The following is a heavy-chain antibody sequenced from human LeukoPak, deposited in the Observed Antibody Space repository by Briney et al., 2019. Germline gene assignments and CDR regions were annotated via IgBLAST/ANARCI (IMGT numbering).Heavy chain of an antibody. CDR1: GGSFSGYY. J-gene: IGHJ4*02. CDR2: INNSVST. CDR3: ASPAKLKERCFDY. V-gene: IGHV4-34*01. D-gene: IGHD5-24*01. Sequence: SETLSLTCAVYGGSFSGYYCSWIRHPPGEGLEWIGEINNSVSTHSNPSLKSRVTISVDTPKNQFSLKLSSVTAADTAVYYCASPAKLKERCFDYWGQGNLVTVSS.